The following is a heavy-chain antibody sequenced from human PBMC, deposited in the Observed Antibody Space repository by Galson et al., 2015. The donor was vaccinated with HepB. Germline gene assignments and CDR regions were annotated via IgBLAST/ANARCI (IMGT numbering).Heavy chain of an antibody. CDR1: GYTFTSYY. CDR2: INPSGGST. V-gene: IGHV1-46*01. D-gene: IGHD3-10*01. CDR3: ARAGTGGYGSGSYYADP. Sequence: SVKVSCKASGYTFTSYYMHWVRQAPGQGLEWMGIINPSGGSTSYAQKFQGRVTMTRDTSTSTVYMELSSLRSEDTAVYYCARAGTGGYGSGSYYADPWGQGTLVTVSS. J-gene: IGHJ5*02.